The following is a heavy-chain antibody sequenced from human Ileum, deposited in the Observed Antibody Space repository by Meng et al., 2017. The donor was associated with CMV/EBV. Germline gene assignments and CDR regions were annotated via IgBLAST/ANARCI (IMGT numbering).Heavy chain of an antibody. Sequence: SETLSLTCTVSGGSISSSSYYWGWIRQPPGKGLEWIGSIYYSGSTYYNPSLKSRVTISVDTSKNQFSLKLSSVTAADTAVYYCARVTVRGSYNKIDYWGQGTLVTVSS. D-gene: IGHD1-26*01. CDR1: GGSISSSSYY. CDR3: ARVTVRGSYNKIDY. V-gene: IGHV4-39*07. CDR2: IYYSGST. J-gene: IGHJ4*02.